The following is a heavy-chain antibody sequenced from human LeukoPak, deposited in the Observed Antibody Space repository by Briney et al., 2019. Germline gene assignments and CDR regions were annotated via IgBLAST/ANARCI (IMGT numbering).Heavy chain of an antibody. D-gene: IGHD5-12*01. J-gene: IGHJ6*03. Sequence: GGSLRLSCAASGFTFSSYWIHWVRQAPGKGPVWVSHINTDERTKTYADSVKGRFTISRDNAKNTVYLQMNSLRAEDTAVYYCVRGDSGYDYHYYYYMDVWGKGTTVTVSS. CDR3: VRGDSGYDYHYYYYMDV. CDR1: GFTFSSYW. V-gene: IGHV3-74*01. CDR2: INTDERTK.